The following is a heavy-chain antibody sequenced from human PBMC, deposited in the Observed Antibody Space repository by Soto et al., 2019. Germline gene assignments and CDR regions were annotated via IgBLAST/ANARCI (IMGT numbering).Heavy chain of an antibody. CDR2: IYYSGST. Sequence: QVQLQESGPGLVKPSQTLSLTCTVSGGSISSGGYYWSWIRQHPGKGLEWSGYIYYSGSTYYNPSLKSRVTRSVDTSKNQFSLKLSSVTAADTAVYYCARFYYGSGSVSWFDPCGQGTLVTVSS. J-gene: IGHJ5*02. D-gene: IGHD3-10*01. V-gene: IGHV4-31*03. CDR3: ARFYYGSGSVSWFDP. CDR1: GGSISSGGYY.